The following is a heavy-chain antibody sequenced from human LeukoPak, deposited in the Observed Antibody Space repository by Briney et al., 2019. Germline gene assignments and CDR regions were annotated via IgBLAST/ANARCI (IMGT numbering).Heavy chain of an antibody. Sequence: GGSLRLSCAASGFSFDDYTLHWVRQAPGKGLEWVSSISSSSSYIDYADSVKGRFTISRDNAKNSLYLQMNSLRAEDTAVYYCARDQYVWGSLGYYFDYWGQGTLVTVSS. CDR2: ISSSSSYI. CDR3: ARDQYVWGSLGYYFDY. CDR1: GFSFDDYT. V-gene: IGHV3-21*01. D-gene: IGHD3-16*01. J-gene: IGHJ4*02.